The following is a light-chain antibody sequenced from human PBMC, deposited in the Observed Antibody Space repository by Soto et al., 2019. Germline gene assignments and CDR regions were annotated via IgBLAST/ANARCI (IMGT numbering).Light chain of an antibody. J-gene: IGKJ1*01. Sequence: EIVLTQSPGTLSVSPGERATLSCRASQSVGSSYLAWYQQKPGQAPRLLIFGASNRATGIPERFGGSGSGTDFTLTIYRLEPEDVAVYYCQQYATSLWTFVQGTRVEIK. V-gene: IGKV3-20*01. CDR2: GAS. CDR3: QQYATSLWT. CDR1: QSVGSSY.